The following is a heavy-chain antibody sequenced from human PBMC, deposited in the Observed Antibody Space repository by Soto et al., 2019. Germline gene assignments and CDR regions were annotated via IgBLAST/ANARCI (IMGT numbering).Heavy chain of an antibody. CDR3: IGGLNGPDDF. CDR2: TNSDGSNT. Sequence: GGSLRLSCAASGFTFSSSWMHWVRQVPGKGLVWVSRTNSDGSNTNYADSVKGRFTISRDNPKNTLYLQMNSLKAEDTAVYYCIGGLNGPDDFWGQGTLVTVSS. V-gene: IGHV3-74*01. J-gene: IGHJ4*02. CDR1: GFTFSSSW. D-gene: IGHD2-8*01.